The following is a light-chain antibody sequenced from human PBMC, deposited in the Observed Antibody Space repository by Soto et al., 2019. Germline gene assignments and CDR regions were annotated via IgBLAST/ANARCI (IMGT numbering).Light chain of an antibody. CDR3: LQDHDDPRT. J-gene: IGKJ1*01. V-gene: IGKV1-6*01. Sequence: AIQMTQSPTSLSASVGDRVIITCRASQDISKDLGWYQQKPGKAPKLLIYSATSTQSGVPSTFSGSGFGADFTLTISSLQPEDFATYYCLQDHDDPRTFGQGTKVEF. CDR1: QDISKD. CDR2: SAT.